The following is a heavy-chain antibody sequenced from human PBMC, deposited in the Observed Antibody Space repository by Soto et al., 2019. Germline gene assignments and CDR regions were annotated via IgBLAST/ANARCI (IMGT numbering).Heavy chain of an antibody. CDR1: GYSFTSYW. Sequence: GESLKISFKGSGYSFTSYWIGWVRQMPGKGLEWMGIIYPGDSDTRYSPSFQGQVTISADKSISTAYLQWSSLKASDTAVYYCARHGGGMDTLEIAFDIWGQGTMVTVSS. CDR3: ARHGGGMDTLEIAFDI. D-gene: IGHD5-18*01. CDR2: IYPGDSDT. J-gene: IGHJ3*02. V-gene: IGHV5-51*01.